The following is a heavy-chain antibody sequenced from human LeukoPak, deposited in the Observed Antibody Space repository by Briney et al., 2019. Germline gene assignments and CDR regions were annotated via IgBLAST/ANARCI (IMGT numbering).Heavy chain of an antibody. V-gene: IGHV3-21*01. CDR3: ARDQSAHSPTGYGTDV. CDR2: ISSSSSYI. D-gene: IGHD2-8*02. J-gene: IGHJ6*02. CDR1: GFTFSSYS. Sequence: GGSLRLSCAASGFTFSSYSMNWVRQAPGKGLEWVSSISSSSSYIYYADSVKGRFTISRDNAKNSLYLQMNSLRAEDTAVYYCARDQSAHSPTGYGTDVWGQGTTVTVSS.